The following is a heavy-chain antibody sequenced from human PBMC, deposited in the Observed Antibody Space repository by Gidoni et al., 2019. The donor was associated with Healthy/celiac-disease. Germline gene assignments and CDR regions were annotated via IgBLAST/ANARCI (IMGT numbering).Heavy chain of an antibody. Sequence: QLQLQESGPGLVKPSETLSLTCTVSGGSISSSSYYWGWIRQPPGKGLEWIGSIYYSGSTYYNPSLKSRVTISVDTSKNQFSLKLSSVTAADTAVYYCACTRGLLWFGELSPWGQGTLVTVSS. CDR2: IYYSGST. J-gene: IGHJ5*02. CDR1: GGSISSSSYY. V-gene: IGHV4-39*07. CDR3: ACTRGLLWFGELSP. D-gene: IGHD3-10*01.